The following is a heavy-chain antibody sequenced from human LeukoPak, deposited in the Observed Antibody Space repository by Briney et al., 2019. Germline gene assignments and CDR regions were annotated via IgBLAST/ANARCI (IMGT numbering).Heavy chain of an antibody. CDR2: ISSGGNT. CDR3: ARNDRGAFDI. CDR1: GFTVSRNY. D-gene: IGHD3-22*01. J-gene: IGHJ3*02. Sequence: GGSLRLACAASGFTVSRNYMSWVRQAPGKGLEWVSVISSGGNTYYTDSVKGRFTISRDNSKNTLYLQMSSPRVEDTAVYYCARNDRGAFDIWGQGTMVTVSS. V-gene: IGHV3-53*01.